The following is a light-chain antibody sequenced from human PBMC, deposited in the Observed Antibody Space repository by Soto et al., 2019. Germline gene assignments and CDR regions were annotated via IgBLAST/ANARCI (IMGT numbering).Light chain of an antibody. CDR1: TSDAGGYYY. CDR2: DVS. Sequence: SVVTQPAPVSGSPGPSITISCTRTTSDAGGYYYFSWYQQPPGKAPKLMIYDVSNRPSGVSNRFSGSKSGNAASLTISGLQAEDEADYYCSSYTSSSTYVFGTGTKVTVL. J-gene: IGLJ1*01. CDR3: SSYTSSSTYV. V-gene: IGLV2-14*01.